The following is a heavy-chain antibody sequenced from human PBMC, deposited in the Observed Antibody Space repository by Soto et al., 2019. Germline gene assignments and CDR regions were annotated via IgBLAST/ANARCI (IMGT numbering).Heavy chain of an antibody. J-gene: IGHJ4*02. CDR1: GYTFTNFG. V-gene: IGHV1-18*01. Sequence: QVKLVQSGAEVKKPGASVKVSCKASGYTFTNFGISWVRQAPGQGLEWMGWISAYNGNTNYAQNCQGRVTMTTDTSTRTDYMELRSLRSDDKAVYYSARGGTPIDYWGQGTLVTVST. D-gene: IGHD3-16*01. CDR2: ISAYNGNT. CDR3: ARGGTPIDY.